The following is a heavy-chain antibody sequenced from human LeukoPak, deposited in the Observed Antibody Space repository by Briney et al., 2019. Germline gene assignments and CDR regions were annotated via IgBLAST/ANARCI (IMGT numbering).Heavy chain of an antibody. CDR1: GGSISSSSYY. D-gene: IGHD5-24*01. Sequence: SETLSLTCTVSGGSISSSSYYWGWIRQPPGKGLEWIGSIYYSGSTYYNPSLKSQVTISVDTSKNQFSLKLSSVTAADTAVYYCAGAVEMATIASSWFDPWGQGTLVTVSS. CDR2: IYYSGST. J-gene: IGHJ5*02. CDR3: AGAVEMATIASSWFDP. V-gene: IGHV4-39*07.